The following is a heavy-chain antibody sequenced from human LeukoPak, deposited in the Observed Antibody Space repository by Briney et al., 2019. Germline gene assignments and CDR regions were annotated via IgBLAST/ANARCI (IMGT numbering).Heavy chain of an antibody. CDR2: ISYDGSNK. CDR3: AKDCKPYPYYYDSSGYCGD. J-gene: IGHJ4*02. D-gene: IGHD3-22*01. Sequence: GGSLRLSCAACGFTFRSYGMHWVRQAPGKGLEWVAVISYDGSNKYYADSVKGRFTISRDNSKNTLYLQMNSLRAEDTAVYYCAKDCKPYPYYYDSSGYCGDWGQGTLVTVSS. V-gene: IGHV3-30*18. CDR1: GFTFRSYG.